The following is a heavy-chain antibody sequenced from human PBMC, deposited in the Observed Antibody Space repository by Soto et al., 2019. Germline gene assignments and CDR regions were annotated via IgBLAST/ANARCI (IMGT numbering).Heavy chain of an antibody. D-gene: IGHD1-26*01. V-gene: IGHV4-39*01. J-gene: IGHJ5*02. CDR2: LYYGGST. CDR3: ARQLPVGATSWFDP. CDR1: GGSINSDDSF. Sequence: SETLSLTCAVSGGSINSDDSFWGWVRQSPGKGLEWIGSLYYGGSTFYNPSLKSRVTISLDTSKNQFSLRLTSVTAADTAIYYCARQLPVGATSWFDPWGQGTLVTVSS.